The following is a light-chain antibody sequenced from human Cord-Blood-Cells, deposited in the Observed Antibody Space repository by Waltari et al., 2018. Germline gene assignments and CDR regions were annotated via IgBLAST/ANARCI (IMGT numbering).Light chain of an antibody. CDR2: GAS. V-gene: IGKV3-20*01. Sequence: IVLTQSPGTLSLSPGERATLSCRASQSVRSSYLAWYQQKPGQAPRLLSYGASSRATDITDRFSGSGSGTDFTLTSSRLEPEDFALYYCQQYGSSPETFGQGTKVEIK. CDR3: QQYGSSPET. CDR1: QSVRSSY. J-gene: IGKJ1*01.